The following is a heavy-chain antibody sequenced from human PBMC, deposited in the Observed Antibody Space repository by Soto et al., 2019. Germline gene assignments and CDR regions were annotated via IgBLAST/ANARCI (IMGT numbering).Heavy chain of an antibody. CDR1: GYTFTSYG. CDR2: ISAYNGNT. CDR3: ARANDFWSGYLGDAFDI. D-gene: IGHD3-3*01. J-gene: IGHJ3*02. V-gene: IGHV1-18*01. Sequence: ASVKVSCKASGYTFTSYGISWVRQAPGQGLEWMGWISAYNGNTNYAQKLQGRVTMTTGTSTSTAYMELRSLRSDDTAVYYCARANDFWSGYLGDAFDIWGQGTMVTVSS.